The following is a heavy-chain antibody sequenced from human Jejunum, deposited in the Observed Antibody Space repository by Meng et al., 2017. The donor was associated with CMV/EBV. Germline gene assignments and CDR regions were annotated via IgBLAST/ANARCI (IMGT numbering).Heavy chain of an antibody. D-gene: IGHD6-13*01. CDR1: FSSYW. J-gene: IGHJ3*02. V-gene: IGHV3-7*01. Sequence: FSSYWMSWVRQAPGKGLEWVANIRQGGSETYYVDSVKGRFTISRDNAKNSLYLQMNSLRAEDTAVYYCAREGSPGIAAAGDAFDIWGQGTMVTVSS. CDR3: AREGSPGIAAAGDAFDI. CDR2: IRQGGSET.